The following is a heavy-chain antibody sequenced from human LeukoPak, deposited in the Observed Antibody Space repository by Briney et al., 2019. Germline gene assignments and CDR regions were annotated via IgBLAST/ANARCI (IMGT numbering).Heavy chain of an antibody. CDR1: GFTFSSYE. Sequence: PGGSLRLSCAASGFTFSSYEMNWVRQAPGKGLEWVSYINNRGNTIYYADSVKGRFTISRDNAKNALYLQMNSLRAEDTAVYYCARDGPYDSSGYFDYWGQGTLVTVSS. V-gene: IGHV3-48*03. CDR2: INNRGNTI. J-gene: IGHJ4*02. D-gene: IGHD3-22*01. CDR3: ARDGPYDSSGYFDY.